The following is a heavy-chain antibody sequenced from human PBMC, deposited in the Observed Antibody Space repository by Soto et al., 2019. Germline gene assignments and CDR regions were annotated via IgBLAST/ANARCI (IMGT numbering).Heavy chain of an antibody. D-gene: IGHD1-7*01. CDR2: IYHSGST. CDR3: ARDGGITGTSVDP. J-gene: IGHJ5*02. CDR1: GYSISSGYY. V-gene: IGHV4-38-2*02. Sequence: SETLSLTCTVSGYSISSGYYWGWIRQPPGKGLEWIGSIYHSGSTYYNPSLKSRVTISVDTSKNQFSLKLSSVTAADTAVYYCARDGGITGTSVDPWGQGTLVTVSS.